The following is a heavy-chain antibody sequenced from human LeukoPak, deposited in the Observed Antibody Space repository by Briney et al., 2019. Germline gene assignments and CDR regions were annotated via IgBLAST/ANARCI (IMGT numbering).Heavy chain of an antibody. V-gene: IGHV3-21*06. Sequence: KPGGSLRLSCAASGFTFSSYSMNWVRQAPGKGLEWVSSISSSSSYIYYADSVKGRFTISRDNAKNTLYLQMNSLRAEDTAVYYCARDGSGYGDFHWGQGTLVTVSS. CDR2: ISSSSSYI. CDR1: GFTFSSYS. CDR3: ARDGSGYGDFH. D-gene: IGHD4-17*01. J-gene: IGHJ4*02.